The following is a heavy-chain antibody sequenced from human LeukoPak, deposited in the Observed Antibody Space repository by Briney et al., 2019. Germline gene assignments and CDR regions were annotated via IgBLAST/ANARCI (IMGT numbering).Heavy chain of an antibody. CDR1: GFTFSSYA. CDR2: ISGSGGST. V-gene: IGHV3-23*01. Sequence: GGSLRLSCAASGFTFSSYAMSWVRQAPGQGLEWVSAISGSGGSTYYADSVKGRFTISRDNSKNTLYLQMNSLRAEDTAVYYCAKSGSSSWYYYYYGMDVWGQGTTVTVSS. J-gene: IGHJ6*02. CDR3: AKSGSSSWYYYYYGMDV. D-gene: IGHD6-13*01.